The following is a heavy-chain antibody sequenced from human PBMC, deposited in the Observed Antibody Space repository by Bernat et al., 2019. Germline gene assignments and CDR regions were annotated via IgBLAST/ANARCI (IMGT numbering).Heavy chain of an antibody. Sequence: QVQLQESGPGLVKPSETLSLTCSVSGTSMSSHYWSWIRQSPGKGLEWIGSIYYSGSTYYNPSLKSRVTISVDTSKNQFSLKLSSVTAADTAVYYCAISYDFWSGYYSGYFDYWGQGTLVTVSS. D-gene: IGHD3-3*01. CDR2: IYYSGST. CDR1: GTSMSSHY. J-gene: IGHJ4*02. V-gene: IGHV4-59*05. CDR3: AISYDFWSGYYSGYFDY.